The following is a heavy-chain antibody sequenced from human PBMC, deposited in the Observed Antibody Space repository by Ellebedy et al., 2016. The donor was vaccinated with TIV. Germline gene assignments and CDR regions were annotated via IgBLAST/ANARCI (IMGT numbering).Heavy chain of an antibody. CDR1: GYTFTSYG. D-gene: IGHD2-21*01. CDR2: IIPIFGTA. V-gene: IGHV1-69*13. J-gene: IGHJ3*02. Sequence: SVKVSCXASGYTFTSYGISWVRQAPGQGLEWMGGIIPIFGTANYAQKFQGRVTITADESTSTAYMELSSLRSEDTAVYYCARGRDCGGDCYDAFDIWGQGTMVTVSS. CDR3: ARGRDCGGDCYDAFDI.